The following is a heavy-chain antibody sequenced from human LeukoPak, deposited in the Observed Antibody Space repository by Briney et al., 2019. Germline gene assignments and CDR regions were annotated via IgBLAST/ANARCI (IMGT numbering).Heavy chain of an antibody. CDR1: GFTFSSYA. V-gene: IGHV3-30-3*01. Sequence: HSGGSLRLSCAASGFTFSSYAMHWVRQAPGKGLEWVAVISYDGSNKYYADSVKGRFTISRDNSKNTLYLQMTSLRAEDTAVYYCAKDRVTAAGYYFDYWGQGTLVTVSS. D-gene: IGHD6-13*01. CDR2: ISYDGSNK. CDR3: AKDRVTAAGYYFDY. J-gene: IGHJ4*02.